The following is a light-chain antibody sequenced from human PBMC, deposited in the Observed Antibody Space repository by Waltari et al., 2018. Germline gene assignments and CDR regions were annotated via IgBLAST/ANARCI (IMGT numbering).Light chain of an antibody. CDR2: AAS. J-gene: IGKJ2*01. V-gene: IGKV1-39*01. Sequence: DIQMTQSPSYLSASVGHRGTITRRASQSSSSYLNWYQQKPGKAPKLLIYAASSLQSGVTSRFSGSGSGTDFTLTISSLQPEDFATYYCQQSYSTPYTFGQGTKLEIK. CDR1: QSSSSY. CDR3: QQSYSTPYT.